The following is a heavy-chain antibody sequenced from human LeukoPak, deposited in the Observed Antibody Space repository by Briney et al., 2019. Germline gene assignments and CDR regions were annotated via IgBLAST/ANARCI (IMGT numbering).Heavy chain of an antibody. Sequence: QPGRSLRLSCAASGFTFSSYGMHWVRQAPGKGLEWVAVISYDGSNKYYADSVKGRFTIPRDNSKNTLYLQMNSLRAEDTAVYYCAKDIMVRGVITSFGIYYYYGMDVWGQGTTVTVSS. V-gene: IGHV3-30*18. CDR2: ISYDGSNK. CDR1: GFTFSSYG. D-gene: IGHD3-10*01. CDR3: AKDIMVRGVITSFGIYYYYGMDV. J-gene: IGHJ6*02.